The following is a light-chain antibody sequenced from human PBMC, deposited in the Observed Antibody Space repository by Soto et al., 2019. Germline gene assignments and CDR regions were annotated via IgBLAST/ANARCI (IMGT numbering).Light chain of an antibody. J-gene: IGKJ1*01. CDR1: QSVSSN. V-gene: IGKV3-15*01. Sequence: EIVMTQSPATLSVSPGERATLSCRASQSVSSNLAWYQQKPGQAPRLLIYGAYMRATGIPARFSGSGSGTEFTLTISSLQSEHFAVCYCQQYNNWPPWTFGQGTKVEIK. CDR3: QQYNNWPPWT. CDR2: GAY.